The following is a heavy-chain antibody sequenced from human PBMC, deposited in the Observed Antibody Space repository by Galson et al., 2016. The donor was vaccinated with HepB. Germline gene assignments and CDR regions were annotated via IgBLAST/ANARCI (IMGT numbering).Heavy chain of an antibody. Sequence: LRLSCAAAGFTVSDNHVTWIRQAPGKGLECVSVIFGRGNTYYADYVEGRFTISRDNARNTVYLQMNSLRTEDTAVYYCAGYGGNSVWGQGTLVTVSS. CDR2: IFGRGNT. V-gene: IGHV3-53*01. CDR3: AGYGGNSV. D-gene: IGHD4-23*01. CDR1: GFTVSDNH. J-gene: IGHJ4*02.